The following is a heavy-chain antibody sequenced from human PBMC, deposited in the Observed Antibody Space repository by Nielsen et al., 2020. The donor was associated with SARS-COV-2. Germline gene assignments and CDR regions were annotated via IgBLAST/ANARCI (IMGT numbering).Heavy chain of an antibody. CDR3: ARERFEAAGYSSSWHFDY. V-gene: IGHV4-59*01. CDR2: IHDSGTT. CDR1: GDSSSNNY. Sequence: GSLRLSCTVSGDSSSNNYWTWIRQSPGKGLEWIGFIHDSGTTTYSPSLRGRITLSLDTSKNQFSLTLSSVTAADTAVYYCARERFEAAGYSSSWHFDYWGQGTLVTVSS. D-gene: IGHD6-19*01. J-gene: IGHJ4*02.